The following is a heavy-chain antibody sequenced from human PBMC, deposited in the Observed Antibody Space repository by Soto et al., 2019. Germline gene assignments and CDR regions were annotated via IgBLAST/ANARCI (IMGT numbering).Heavy chain of an antibody. V-gene: IGHV3-53*05. CDR1: GFTFSSYA. D-gene: IGHD4-17*01. CDR3: ARDFGNYGDLL. Sequence: GGSLRLSCAASGFTFSSYAMSWVRQAPGKGLEWIGYIYYSGSTNYNPSLKSRVTITADKSTSTAYMELSSLRSEDTAVYYCARDFGNYGDLLWGQGTLVTVSS. J-gene: IGHJ4*02. CDR2: IYYSGST.